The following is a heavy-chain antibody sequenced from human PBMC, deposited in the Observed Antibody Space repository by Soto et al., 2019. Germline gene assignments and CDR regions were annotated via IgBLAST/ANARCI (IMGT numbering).Heavy chain of an antibody. D-gene: IGHD1-1*01. CDR3: ASWRGYTDYYVMDV. CDR1: GYTFTSYG. CDR2: ISAYNGNT. V-gene: IGHV1-18*01. J-gene: IGHJ6*02. Sequence: ASVKVSCKASGYTFTSYGISWVRQAPGQGLEWMGWISAYNGNTNYTQKLQGRVTMTTDTSTSTAYMELRSLRSDDTAVYYCASWRGYTDYYVMDVWGQGTTVTVSS.